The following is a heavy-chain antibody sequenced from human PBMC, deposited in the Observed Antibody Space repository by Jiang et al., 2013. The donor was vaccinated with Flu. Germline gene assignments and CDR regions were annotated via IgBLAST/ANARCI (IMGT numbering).Heavy chain of an antibody. CDR1: GFSLSTSGMC. V-gene: IGHV2-70*11. CDR2: IDWDDDR. CDR3: ARVITIFGVVTDYYSGMDV. D-gene: IGHD3-3*01. Sequence: KPTQTLTLTCTFSGFSLSTSGMCVSWIRQPPGKALEWLARIDWDDDRYYSTSLKTRLTISKDTSKNQVVLTMTNMDPVDTATYYCARVITIFGVVTDYYSGMDVWGKGTTVTSPQ. J-gene: IGHJ6*04.